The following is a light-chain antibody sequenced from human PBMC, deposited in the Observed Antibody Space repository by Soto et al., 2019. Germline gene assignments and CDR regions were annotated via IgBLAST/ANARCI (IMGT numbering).Light chain of an antibody. Sequence: EIVMTQSPATLSVSPGERATLSCRASQTVNSNLAWYQQRPGQAPRLLISGASTRAPGIPARFSGSGSGTEFTLTISSLQSVDFAVYYCQQYNNWPPWTFGQGTRVEI. J-gene: IGKJ1*01. CDR2: GAS. CDR3: QQYNNWPPWT. CDR1: QTVNSN. V-gene: IGKV3-15*01.